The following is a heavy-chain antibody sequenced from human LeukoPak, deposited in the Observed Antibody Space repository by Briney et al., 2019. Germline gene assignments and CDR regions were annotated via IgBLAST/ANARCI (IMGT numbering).Heavy chain of an antibody. CDR2: ISGSGGAT. V-gene: IGHV3-23*01. CDR3: AKRVGGFNNFDY. Sequence: PGGSLRLSCAASGFTFNSYAMRWVRQAPGKGLEWVSVISGSGGATYYADSVKGRFTISRDNSKNTLYLQMNSLRAADTAVYYCAKRVGGFNNFDYWGQGTLVTVSS. D-gene: IGHD3-16*01. J-gene: IGHJ4*02. CDR1: GFTFNSYA.